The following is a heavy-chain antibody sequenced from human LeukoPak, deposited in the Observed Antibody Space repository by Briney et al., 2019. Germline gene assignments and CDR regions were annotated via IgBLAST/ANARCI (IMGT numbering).Heavy chain of an antibody. J-gene: IGHJ4*02. CDR3: AKDRCFIAAAGTLGY. V-gene: IGHV3-30*02. CDR2: IRYDGSNK. Sequence: GGSLRLSCAASGFTFSSYGMHWVRQAPGKGLEWVAFIRYDGSNKYYADSVKGRFTISRDNSKNTLYLQMNSLRAEDKAVYYCAKDRCFIAAAGTLGYWGQGTLVNVSS. D-gene: IGHD6-13*01. CDR1: GFTFSSYG.